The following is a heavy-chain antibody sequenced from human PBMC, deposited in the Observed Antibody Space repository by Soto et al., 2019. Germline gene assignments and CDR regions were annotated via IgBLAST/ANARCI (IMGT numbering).Heavy chain of an antibody. CDR2: ISSGGST. Sequence: EVQLVESGGGLVQPGGSLRLSCAASGFTVNNLYMTWVRQAPGKGLQWVAVISSGGSTYYADSVKGRFTISRDNSKNTLYLEMNSLRAEDTAVNYCARDTLGGAYDFLHGGQGTLVTVSS. CDR3: ARDTLGGAYDFLH. J-gene: IGHJ4*02. V-gene: IGHV3-66*01. CDR1: GFTVNNLY. D-gene: IGHD3-3*01.